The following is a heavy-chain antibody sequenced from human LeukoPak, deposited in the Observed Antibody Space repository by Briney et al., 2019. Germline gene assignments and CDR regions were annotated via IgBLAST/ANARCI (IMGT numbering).Heavy chain of an antibody. CDR3: ASGGSYHVY. CDR2: IKQDGSES. J-gene: IGHJ4*02. Sequence: GGFLRLSCVASGFTLSSYWTSWVRRAPGKGLEWVANIKQDGSESYYVDSVKGRFTISRDIAKNSLSLQMNSLRAEDTAVYYCASGGSYHVYWGQGTLVTVSS. V-gene: IGHV3-7*01. CDR1: GFTLSSYW. D-gene: IGHD1-26*01.